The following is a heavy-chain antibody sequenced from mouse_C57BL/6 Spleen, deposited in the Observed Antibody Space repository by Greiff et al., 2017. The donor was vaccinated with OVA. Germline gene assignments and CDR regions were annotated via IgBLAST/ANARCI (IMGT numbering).Heavy chain of an antibody. J-gene: IGHJ3*01. CDR3: ARGPAPLAY. Sequence: VKLMESGPGLVQPSQSLSITCTVSGFSLTSYGVHWVRQSPGKGLEWLGVIWSGGSTDYNAAFISRLSISKDNSKSQVFFKMNSLQADDTAIYYCARGPAPLAYWGQGTLVTVSA. D-gene: IGHD1-2*01. V-gene: IGHV2-2*01. CDR1: GFSLTSYG. CDR2: IWSGGST.